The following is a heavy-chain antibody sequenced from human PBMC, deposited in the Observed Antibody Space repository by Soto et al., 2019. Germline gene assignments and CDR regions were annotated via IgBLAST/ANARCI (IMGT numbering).Heavy chain of an antibody. CDR2: I. V-gene: IGHV3-21*06. Sequence: IHYADSVQGRFTISRDNAKNSLYLQMNSLRAEDTAIYYYARDTNYWGQGTLVTVSS. CDR3: ARDTNY. J-gene: IGHJ4*02.